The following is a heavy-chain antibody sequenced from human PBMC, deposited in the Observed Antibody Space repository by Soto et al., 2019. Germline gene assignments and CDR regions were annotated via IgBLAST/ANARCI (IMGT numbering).Heavy chain of an antibody. CDR1: GFTFSSYG. Sequence: QVQLVESGGGVVQPGRSLRLSCAASGFTFSSYGMHWVRQAPGKGLEWVAVISYDGSNKYYADSVKGRFTISRDNSKNTLYLQMNSLRAEDTAVYYCAKDLSEMATHRDAVDIWGQGTMVTVSS. CDR3: AKDLSEMATHRDAVDI. D-gene: IGHD5-12*01. J-gene: IGHJ3*02. V-gene: IGHV3-30*18. CDR2: ISYDGSNK.